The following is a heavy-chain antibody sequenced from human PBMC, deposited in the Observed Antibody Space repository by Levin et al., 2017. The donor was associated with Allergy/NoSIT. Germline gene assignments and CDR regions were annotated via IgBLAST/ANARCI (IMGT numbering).Heavy chain of an antibody. CDR1: GFTFSSYA. V-gene: IGHV3-23*01. CDR3: AKDYRFGYSGSYYFDY. J-gene: IGHJ4*02. D-gene: IGHD1-26*01. CDR2: ISGSGGST. Sequence: GGSLRLSCAASGFTFSSYAMSWVRQAPGKGLEWVSAISGSGGSTYYADSVKGRFTISRDNSKNTLYLQMNSLRAEDTAVYYWAKDYRFGYSGSYYFDYWGQGTLVTVSS.